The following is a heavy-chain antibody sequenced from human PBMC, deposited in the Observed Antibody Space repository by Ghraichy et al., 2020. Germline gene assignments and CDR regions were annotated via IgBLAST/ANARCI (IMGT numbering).Heavy chain of an antibody. CDR2: VLSSGST. CDR1: GGSISSYY. Sequence: SQTLSLTCTVSGGSISSYYWNWIRQPPGNRLEWIGYVLSSGSTWFNPSLKSRVTIKMDTSKNQFSLELNYVTAADTAVYFCARRRLSDSSTSGDNWFDPWGQVILVTVSS. CDR3: ARRRLSDSSTSGDNWFDP. J-gene: IGHJ5*02. V-gene: IGHV4-4*09. D-gene: IGHD2-2*01.